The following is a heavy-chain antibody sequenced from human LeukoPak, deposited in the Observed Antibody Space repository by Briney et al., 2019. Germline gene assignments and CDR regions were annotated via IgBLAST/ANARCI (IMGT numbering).Heavy chain of an antibody. CDR3: ARDKGGGNFYGSGSYPSYYYYGMDV. CDR2: ISSSGSTI. V-gene: IGHV3-11*01. Sequence: GGSLRLSCAASGFTFSDYYMSWIRQAPGKGLEWVSYISSSGSTIYYADSVKGRFTISRDNAKNSLYLQMNSLRAEDTAVYYCARDKGGGNFYGSGSYPSYYYYGMDVWGQGTTVTVSS. J-gene: IGHJ6*02. CDR1: GFTFSDYY. D-gene: IGHD3-10*01.